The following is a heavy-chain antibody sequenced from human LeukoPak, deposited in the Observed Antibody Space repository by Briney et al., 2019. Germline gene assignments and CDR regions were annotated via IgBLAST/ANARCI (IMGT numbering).Heavy chain of an antibody. V-gene: IGHV3-74*01. CDR1: GFTLSCHW. CDR3: TRNWAIYG. D-gene: IGHD7-27*01. CDR2: INSDGTSI. J-gene: IGHJ4*02. Sequence: PGGSLRLSCAACGFTLSCHWMQWLRQAPGKGLVWVSRINSDGTSITYADSVKGRFTVSRDNANYTLYLQMNSLRAEETAVYYCTRNWAIYGWGQRTLVTVSS.